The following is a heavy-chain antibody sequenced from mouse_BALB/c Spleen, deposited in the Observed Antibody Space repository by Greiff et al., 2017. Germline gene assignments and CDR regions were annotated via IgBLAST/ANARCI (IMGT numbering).Heavy chain of an antibody. Sequence: EVQRVESGGGLVKPGGSLKLSCAASGFTFSSYAMSWVRQTPEKRLEWVASISSGGSTFYPDSVKGRFTISRDNARNILYLQMSSLRSEDTAMYYCARGRAYYGNYGDYWGQGTTLTVSS. J-gene: IGHJ2*01. V-gene: IGHV5-6-5*01. CDR1: GFTFSSYA. CDR3: ARGRAYYGNYGDY. D-gene: IGHD2-10*01. CDR2: ISSGGST.